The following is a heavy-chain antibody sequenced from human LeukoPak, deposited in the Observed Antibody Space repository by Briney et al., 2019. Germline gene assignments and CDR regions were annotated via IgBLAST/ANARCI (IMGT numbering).Heavy chain of an antibody. CDR1: GFTFDDYT. CDR3: AKDIGYSSSSYYMDV. V-gene: IGHV3-43*01. J-gene: IGHJ6*03. CDR2: ISWDGGST. Sequence: GGSLRLSCAASGFTFDDYTMHWVRQAPGKGLEWVSLISWDGGSTYYADSVKGRFTTSRDNSKTSLYLQMNSLRTEDTALYYCAKDIGYSSSSYYMDVWGKGTTVTVSS. D-gene: IGHD6-6*01.